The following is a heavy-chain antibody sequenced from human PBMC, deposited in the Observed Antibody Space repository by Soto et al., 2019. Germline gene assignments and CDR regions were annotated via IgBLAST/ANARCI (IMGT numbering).Heavy chain of an antibody. CDR2: ISGTTDNT. Sequence: EVPLLESGGGLVQPGGSLRLSCAASGFTFSSNAMSWVRQAPGKGLEWVSAISGTTDNTYYADSVKGRFTISRDNSKNTLYLQMSSLRAEDTALYYCARSLRGVIIDFDSWGQGTLVSVSS. CDR1: GFTFSSNA. D-gene: IGHD3-10*01. J-gene: IGHJ4*02. V-gene: IGHV3-23*01. CDR3: ARSLRGVIIDFDS.